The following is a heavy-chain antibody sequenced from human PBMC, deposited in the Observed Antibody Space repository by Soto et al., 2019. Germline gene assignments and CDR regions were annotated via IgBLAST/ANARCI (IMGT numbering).Heavy chain of an antibody. CDR3: AKDPYCSGGSCYSSSYNWFDP. J-gene: IGHJ5*02. Sequence: PGGSLRLSCAASGFTFSSYGMHWVRQAPGKGLEWVAVISYDGSNKYYADSVKGRFTISRDNSKNTQYLQMNSLRAEDTAVYYCAKDPYCSGGSCYSSSYNWFDPWGQGTLVTVSS. CDR2: ISYDGSNK. CDR1: GFTFSSYG. D-gene: IGHD2-15*01. V-gene: IGHV3-30*18.